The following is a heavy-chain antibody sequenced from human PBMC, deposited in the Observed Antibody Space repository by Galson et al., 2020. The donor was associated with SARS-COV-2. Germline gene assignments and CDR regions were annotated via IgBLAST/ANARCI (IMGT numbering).Heavy chain of an antibody. CDR1: GFTFSNYW. CDR3: VRDGMRGGDFDF. Sequence: LSLTCAASGFTFSNYWMIWVRQAPVKGLEWVANIKQDGSEKYYVDSVKGRFTISRDNAENSLYLQMNSLRAEDTAVYYCVRDGMRGGDFDFWGRGTLVTVSS. CDR2: IKQDGSEK. J-gene: IGHJ4*02. V-gene: IGHV3-7*01. D-gene: IGHD1-26*01.